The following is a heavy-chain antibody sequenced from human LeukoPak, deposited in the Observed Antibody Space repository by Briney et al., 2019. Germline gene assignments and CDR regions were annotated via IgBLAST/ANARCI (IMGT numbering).Heavy chain of an antibody. J-gene: IGHJ6*03. CDR1: GFTFSSYE. D-gene: IGHD3-10*01. V-gene: IGHV3-48*03. CDR2: ISSRATAI. Sequence: GGSLRLSCAASGFTFSSYEMNWVRQAPGKGLEWVSYISSRATAIYYADSVKGRFTISRDNAKNSLYLQMNSLRAEDTALYYCARVPRMVLYYYYMDVWGKGTTVTVSS. CDR3: ARVPRMVLYYYYMDV.